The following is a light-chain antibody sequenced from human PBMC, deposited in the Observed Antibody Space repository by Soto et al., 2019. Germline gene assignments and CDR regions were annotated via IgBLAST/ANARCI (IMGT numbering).Light chain of an antibody. J-gene: IGKJ1*01. CDR3: QQYGSAPSWT. V-gene: IGKV3-20*01. CDR2: GAS. CDR1: QSISSSY. Sequence: EIVLTQSPGTLSLSPGERATLSCRASQSISSSYLAWYQQKPGQAPRLLIYGASKRATGIPDRFSGSGSGTDFTLTISSLESEALAVYYCQQYGSAPSWTFGQGTKVDIK.